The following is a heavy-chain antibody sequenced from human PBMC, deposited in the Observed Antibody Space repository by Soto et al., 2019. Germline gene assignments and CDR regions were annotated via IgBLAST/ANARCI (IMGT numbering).Heavy chain of an antibody. V-gene: IGHV4-34*01. CDR2: INHCGST. CDR3: ARVYCIGGSCYSKRIQRRTPGSNYFDY. D-gene: IGHD2-15*01. J-gene: IGHJ4*02. Sequence: PSETLSLTCAVYGGSFSGYYWSWIRQPPGKGLEWIGEINHCGSTNYNPSLKSRVTISVDTSKNQFSLKLSSVTAADTAVYYCARVYCIGGSCYSKRIQRRTPGSNYFDYWGQGTLVTVSS. CDR1: GGSFSGYY.